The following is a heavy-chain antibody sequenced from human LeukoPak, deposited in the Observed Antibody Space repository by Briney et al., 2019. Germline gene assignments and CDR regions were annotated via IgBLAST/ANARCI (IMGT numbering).Heavy chain of an antibody. D-gene: IGHD3-9*01. Sequence: GGSLRLSCAASGFTFSSYAMSWVRQAPGRGLEWVSAISGSGGSTYYADSVKGRFTISRDNSKNTLYLQMNSLRAEDTAVYYCAKDLDWLLSDPGLDYWGQGTLVTVSS. CDR2: ISGSGGST. CDR3: AKDLDWLLSDPGLDY. J-gene: IGHJ4*02. V-gene: IGHV3-23*01. CDR1: GFTFSSYA.